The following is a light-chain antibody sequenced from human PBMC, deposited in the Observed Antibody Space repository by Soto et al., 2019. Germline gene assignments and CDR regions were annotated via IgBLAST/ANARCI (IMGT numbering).Light chain of an antibody. CDR3: CSYGGSSTYV. J-gene: IGLJ1*01. Sequence: QSVLTQPASVSGSPGQSITISCTGTSSDVGSYNLVSWYQQHPGKAPKLMIYKGSKRPSGISNRFSGSKSGNTASLTISGLQAEDEADNYCCSYGGSSTYVFGTGTKLTVL. CDR2: KGS. V-gene: IGLV2-23*01. CDR1: SSDVGSYNL.